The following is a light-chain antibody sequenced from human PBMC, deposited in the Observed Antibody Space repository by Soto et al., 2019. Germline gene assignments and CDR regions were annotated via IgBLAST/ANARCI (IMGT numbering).Light chain of an antibody. Sequence: QSALTQPASVSGSPGQSITISCTGTSSDVGAYNYVSWYQQRPGKAPKLMISKVSNRPSGVSNRFSGSKSGNTASLTISGLQAEDEADYVCSSYTTTSALVFGGGTKLTVL. J-gene: IGLJ3*02. CDR3: SSYTTTSALV. CDR2: KVS. V-gene: IGLV2-14*01. CDR1: SSDVGAYNY.